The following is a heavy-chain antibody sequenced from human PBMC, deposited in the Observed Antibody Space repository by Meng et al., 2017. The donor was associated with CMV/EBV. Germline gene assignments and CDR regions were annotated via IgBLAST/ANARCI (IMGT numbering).Heavy chain of an antibody. D-gene: IGHD1-26*01. CDR3: AKEGKWGVGARYYYYGMDV. CDR2: MNPNSGNT. J-gene: IGHJ6*02. Sequence: ASVKVSCKASGYTFTSYDINWVRQATGQGLEWMGWMNPNSGNTGYAQKFQGRVTMTRNTSISTAYMELSSLRSEDTAVYYCAKEGKWGVGARYYYYGMDVWGQGTTVTVSS. CDR1: GYTFTSYD. V-gene: IGHV1-8*01.